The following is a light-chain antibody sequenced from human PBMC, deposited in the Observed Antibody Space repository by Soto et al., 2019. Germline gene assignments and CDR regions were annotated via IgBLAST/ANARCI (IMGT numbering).Light chain of an antibody. CDR3: GTWDSSLSAVV. CDR1: SSNIGNNY. Sequence: QSVLTQPPSVSPAPGQKVTISCSGSSSNIGNNYVSWYQQLPGTAPKLLIYDNNKRPSGIPDRFSGSKSGTSATLGITGLQTGDEADYYSGTWDSSLSAVVFGGGTKLTVL. V-gene: IGLV1-51*01. J-gene: IGLJ2*01. CDR2: DNN.